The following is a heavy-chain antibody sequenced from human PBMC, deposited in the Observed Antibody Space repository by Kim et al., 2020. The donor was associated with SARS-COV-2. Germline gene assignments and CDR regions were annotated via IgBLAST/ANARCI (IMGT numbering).Heavy chain of an antibody. CDR2: ISYDGSNK. D-gene: IGHD2-21*01. Sequence: GGSLRLSCAASGFTFSSFGLQWVRQAPGKGLEWVAGISYDGSNKEYADSVEGRFTISRDNSKNTLYLQMNSLRAEDTAVYYCARGDGLAVVAFPGPYWGQGTRVSVSS. V-gene: IGHV3-30*04. CDR3: ARGDGLAVVAFPGPY. CDR1: GFTFSSFG. J-gene: IGHJ4*02.